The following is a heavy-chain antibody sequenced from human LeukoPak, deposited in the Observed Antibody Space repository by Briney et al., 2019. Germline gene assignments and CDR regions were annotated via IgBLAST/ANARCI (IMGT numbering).Heavy chain of an antibody. V-gene: IGHV3-23*01. CDR3: AKFPQGYGEYFDY. J-gene: IGHJ4*02. CDR1: GFTFSSYA. CDR2: ISGSGGST. Sequence: GGSLTLSCAASGFTFSSYAMRWVRQAPGKGLEWVSAISGSGGSTYYADSVKGRFTISRDNSKNTLYLQMNSLRAEDTAVYYCAKFPQGYGEYFDYWGQGTLVTVSS. D-gene: IGHD4-17*01.